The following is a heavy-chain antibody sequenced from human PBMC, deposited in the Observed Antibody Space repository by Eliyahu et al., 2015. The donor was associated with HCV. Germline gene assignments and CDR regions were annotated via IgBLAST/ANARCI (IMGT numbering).Heavy chain of an antibody. Sequence: EVQLVESGGGLVKPGGFLXLSXXASGFTFSSYSMNWVRQAPGKGLEWVPSISSSSSYIYYADSVKGRFTISRDNAKNSLYLQMNSLRAEDTAVYYCAREGGYEDFDYWGQGTLVTVSS. CDR2: ISSSSSYI. CDR3: AREGGYEDFDY. V-gene: IGHV3-21*01. D-gene: IGHD5-12*01. J-gene: IGHJ4*02. CDR1: GFTFSSYS.